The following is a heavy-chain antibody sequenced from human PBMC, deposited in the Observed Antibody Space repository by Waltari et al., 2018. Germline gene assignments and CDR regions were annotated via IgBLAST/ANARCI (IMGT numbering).Heavy chain of an antibody. CDR2: IYYSGST. CDR3: ARISGYSYGDYGFDY. D-gene: IGHD5-18*01. V-gene: IGHV4-59*01. Sequence: QVQLQESGPGLVKPSETLSLTCTVSGGSISSYYWSWIRQPPGKGLEWIGYIYYSGSTNYNPSLKCRVTISVDTSKNQFSLKLSSVTAADTAVYYCARISGYSYGDYGFDYWGQGTLVTVSS. CDR1: GGSISSYY. J-gene: IGHJ4*02.